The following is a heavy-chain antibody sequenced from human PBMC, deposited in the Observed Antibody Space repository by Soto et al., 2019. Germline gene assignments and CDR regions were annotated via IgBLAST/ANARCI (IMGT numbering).Heavy chain of an antibody. CDR1: GFTFSSYW. D-gene: IGHD2-2*02. J-gene: IGHJ6*03. V-gene: IGHV3-7*01. Sequence: PGGSLRLSCAASGFTFSSYWMIWVRQAPGKGLEWVANIKQDGSEKYYVDSVKGRFTISRDNAKNSLYLQMNSLRAEDTAVYYCARDKNCSSTSCYIDYYYYMDVWGKGTTVTVSS. CDR2: IKQDGSEK. CDR3: ARDKNCSSTSCYIDYYYYMDV.